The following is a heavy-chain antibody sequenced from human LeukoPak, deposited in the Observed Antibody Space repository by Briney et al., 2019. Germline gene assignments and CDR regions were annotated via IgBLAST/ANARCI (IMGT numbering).Heavy chain of an antibody. CDR3: ARGVLLWFGELNYLDY. V-gene: IGHV1-2*02. D-gene: IGHD3-10*01. J-gene: IGHJ4*02. CDR2: INPNSGGT. Sequence: ASVKVSCKASGYTFTGYYMHWVRQAPGQGLEWMGWINPNSGGTNYAQKFQGRVTMTRDTSISTAYMELSRLRSDDTAVYYCARGVLLWFGELNYLDYWGQGTLVTVSS. CDR1: GYTFTGYY.